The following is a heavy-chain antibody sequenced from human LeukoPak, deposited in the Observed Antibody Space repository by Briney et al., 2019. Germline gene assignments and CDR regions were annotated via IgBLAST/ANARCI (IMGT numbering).Heavy chain of an antibody. CDR3: ARGVYGSQDY. D-gene: IGHD1-26*01. J-gene: IGHJ4*02. V-gene: IGHV4-38-2*01. CDR1: GFTVGTNYM. CDR2: ISHGATT. Sequence: PGGSLRLSCAASGFTVGTNYMTWVRQAPGKGLEWIGSISHGATTYYKPSLKSRLTISIDVSKNHFSLELTSVTATDTAVYYCARGVYGSQDYWGQGTLVTVSS.